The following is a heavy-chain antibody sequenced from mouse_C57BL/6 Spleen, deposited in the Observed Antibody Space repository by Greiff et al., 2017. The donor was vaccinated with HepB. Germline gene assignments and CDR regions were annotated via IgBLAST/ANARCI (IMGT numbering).Heavy chain of an antibody. CDR2: IYPRSGNT. J-gene: IGHJ2*01. Sequence: VQLQQSGAELARPGASVKLSCKASGYTFTSYGISWVKQRTGQGLEWIGEIYPRSGNTYYNEKFKGKATLTADKSSSTAYMELRSLTSEDSAVYFCARGEYGNLYYFDYWGQGTTRTVSS. CDR1: GYTFTSYG. D-gene: IGHD2-1*01. V-gene: IGHV1-81*01. CDR3: ARGEYGNLYYFDY.